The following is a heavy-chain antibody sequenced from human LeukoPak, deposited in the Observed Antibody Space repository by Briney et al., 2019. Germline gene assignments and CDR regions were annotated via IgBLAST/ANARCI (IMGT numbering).Heavy chain of an antibody. J-gene: IGHJ4*02. V-gene: IGHV1-8*01. Sequence: GASVKVSCKAPGYTFTSYDINWVRQATGQGLERMGWMNPNSGNTGYAQKFQGRVSMTRNTSISTAYMELSSLRSEDTAVYYCARDGWAYDSSGLFDYWGQGTLVTVSS. CDR2: MNPNSGNT. CDR3: ARDGWAYDSSGLFDY. D-gene: IGHD3-22*01. CDR1: GYTFTSYD.